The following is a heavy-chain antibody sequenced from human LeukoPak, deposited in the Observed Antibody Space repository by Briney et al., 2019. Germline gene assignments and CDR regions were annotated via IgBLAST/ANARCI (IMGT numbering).Heavy chain of an antibody. J-gene: IGHJ4*02. D-gene: IGHD3-16*01. CDR1: DDSISDYY. Sequence: SETLSLTCTVSDDSISDYYRGWIRQPPGKGLEWIGYFHNSGTSTYNPSLKSRVTILADTSKNQFSLKLNSLTTADTAVYYCTRGAGWLIDYWGQGILVTVSS. V-gene: IGHV4-59*01. CDR2: FHNSGTS. CDR3: TRGAGWLIDY.